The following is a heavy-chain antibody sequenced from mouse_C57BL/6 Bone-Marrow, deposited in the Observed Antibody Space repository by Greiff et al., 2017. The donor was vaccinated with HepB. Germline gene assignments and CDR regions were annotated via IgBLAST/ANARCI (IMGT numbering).Heavy chain of an antibody. D-gene: IGHD1-1*01. CDR1: GYTFTSYG. Sequence: VQLQESGAELARPGASVKLSCKASGYTFTSYGISWVKQRTGQGLEWIGEIYPRSGNTYYNEKFKGKATLTADKSSSTAYMELRSLTSEDSAVYFCARSPPLYYYGSRYFDVWGTGTTVTVSS. CDR2: IYPRSGNT. V-gene: IGHV1-81*01. J-gene: IGHJ1*03. CDR3: ARSPPLYYYGSRYFDV.